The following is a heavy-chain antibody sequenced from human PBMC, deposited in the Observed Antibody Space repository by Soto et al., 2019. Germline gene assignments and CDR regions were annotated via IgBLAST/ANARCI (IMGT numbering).Heavy chain of an antibody. CDR2: ISYDGSNK. V-gene: IGHV3-30-3*01. CDR3: AREPYSSSWYYYYYYGMDV. D-gene: IGHD6-13*01. J-gene: IGHJ6*02. Sequence: PGGSLRLSCAASGFTFSSYAMHWVRQAPGKGLEWVAVISYDGSNKYYADSVKGRFTISRDNSKNTLYLQMNSLRAEDTAVYYCAREPYSSSWYYYYYYGMDVWGQGTMVTVSS. CDR1: GFTFSSYA.